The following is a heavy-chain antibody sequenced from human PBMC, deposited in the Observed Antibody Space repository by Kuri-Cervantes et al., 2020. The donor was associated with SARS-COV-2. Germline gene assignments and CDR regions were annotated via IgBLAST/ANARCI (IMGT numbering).Heavy chain of an antibody. J-gene: IGHJ4*02. CDR3: ARQGGIVVVPAAL. Sequence: GSLRLSCTVSGGSISSYYWSWIRQPPGKGLEWIGYIYYSGSTNYNPSLKSRVTISVDTSKNKFSLKLSSVTAADTAVYYCARQGGIVVVPAALWGQGTLVTVSS. V-gene: IGHV4-59*08. CDR1: GGSISSYY. D-gene: IGHD2-2*01. CDR2: IYYSGST.